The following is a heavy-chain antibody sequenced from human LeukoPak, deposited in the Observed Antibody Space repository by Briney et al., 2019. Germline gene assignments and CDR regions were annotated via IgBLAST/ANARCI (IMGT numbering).Heavy chain of an antibody. D-gene: IGHD2-2*01. CDR2: INSDGSST. V-gene: IGHV3-74*01. Sequence: PGGSLRLSCAASGFTFSSYWMHWVRQAPGKGLVWVSRINSDGSSTSYADSVKGRFTISRDNAKNTLYLQMNSLRAEDTAVYYCARGPVVVPAAMMYWGQGTLVTVSS. J-gene: IGHJ4*02. CDR3: ARGPVVVPAAMMY. CDR1: GFTFSSYW.